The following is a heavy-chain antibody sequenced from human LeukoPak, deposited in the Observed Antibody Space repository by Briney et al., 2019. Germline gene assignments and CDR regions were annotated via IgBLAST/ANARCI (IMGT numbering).Heavy chain of an antibody. CDR3: ASATGDNDALDL. Sequence: GRSLRLPCAASGFTFSSYFMRWVRQAPGKGLEWVAVIWNDGSNKYFADSVKGRFTISRDSSKNTLYLQMNSLRAEDTAVYYCASATGDNDALDLWGQETMVTVSS. CDR2: IWNDGSNK. CDR1: GFTFSSYF. D-gene: IGHD7-27*01. J-gene: IGHJ3*01. V-gene: IGHV3-33*01.